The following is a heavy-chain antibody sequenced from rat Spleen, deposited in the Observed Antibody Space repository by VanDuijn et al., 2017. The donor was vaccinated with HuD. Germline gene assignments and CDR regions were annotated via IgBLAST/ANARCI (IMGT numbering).Heavy chain of an antibody. D-gene: IGHD1-6*01. J-gene: IGHJ4*01. CDR3: ARDGDYYYGTGGYVMDA. CDR1: GFTFSDYF. CDR2: ISYDGSST. V-gene: IGHV5-29*01. Sequence: EVQLVESDGGLVQPGRSLKLSCAASGFTFSDYFMAWVRQAPAKGLEWVATISYDGSSTYYRDSVKGRFTISRDNAKSTLYLQMDSLRSEDTATYYCARDGDYYYGTGGYVMDAWGQGASVTVSS.